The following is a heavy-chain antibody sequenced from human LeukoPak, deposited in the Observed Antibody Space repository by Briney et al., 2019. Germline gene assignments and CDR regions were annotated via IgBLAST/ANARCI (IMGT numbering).Heavy chain of an antibody. V-gene: IGHV3-20*04. CDR3: VRDGGWYKRGLDYYYYYMDV. CDR1: GFTFDDCG. D-gene: IGHD6-19*01. CDR2: IHWNSGST. Sequence: GGSLRLSCVASGFTFDDCGISWVRQAPGKGLEWVSRIHWNSGSTRYVDSVKGRFTISRDNAKNSLYLQMNSLRPEDTAFYYCVRDGGWYKRGLDYYYYYMDVWGKRTTVTVSS. J-gene: IGHJ6*03.